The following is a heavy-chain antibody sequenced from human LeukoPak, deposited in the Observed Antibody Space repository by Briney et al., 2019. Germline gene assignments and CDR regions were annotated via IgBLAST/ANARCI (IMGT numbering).Heavy chain of an antibody. D-gene: IGHD1-1*01. CDR3: ARGWERLRGYNY. CDR1: GGSFSGYY. J-gene: IGHJ4*02. CDR2: IDHSGST. Sequence: PSETLSLTCAVSGGSFSGYYWSWIRQPPGKGLEWIGEIDHSGSTNYNPSLKSRVTISVDTSKNQFSPKLSSVTAADTAVYYCARGWERLRGYNYWGQGTLVTVSS. V-gene: IGHV4-34*01.